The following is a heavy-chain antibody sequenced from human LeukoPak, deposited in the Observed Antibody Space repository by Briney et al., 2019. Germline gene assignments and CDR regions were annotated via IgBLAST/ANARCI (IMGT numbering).Heavy chain of an antibody. Sequence: GGSLRLSCAASGFTFDDYAMHWVRQAPGKGLEWVSGISWNSGSIGYADSVKGRFTISRDNAKNSLYLQMNSLRAEDTALYYCTGWYVAGAFDIWGQGTMVTVSS. D-gene: IGHD6-19*01. CDR2: ISWNSGSI. CDR3: TGWYVAGAFDI. CDR1: GFTFDDYA. J-gene: IGHJ3*02. V-gene: IGHV3-9*01.